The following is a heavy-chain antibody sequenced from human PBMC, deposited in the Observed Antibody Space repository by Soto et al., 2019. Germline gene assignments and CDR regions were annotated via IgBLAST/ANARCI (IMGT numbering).Heavy chain of an antibody. CDR3: ARGSRGGWSDY. CDR1: GGSFSGYY. V-gene: IGHV4-34*01. D-gene: IGHD6-19*01. J-gene: IGHJ4*02. CDR2: INHSGST. Sequence: QVQLQQWGAGLLKPSETLSLTCAVYGGSFSGYYWSWIRQPPGKGLEWVGEINHSGSTNYNPSLKSRVTISVDTSKNQFSLKLSSVTAADTAVYYCARGSRGGWSDYWGQGTLVTVSS.